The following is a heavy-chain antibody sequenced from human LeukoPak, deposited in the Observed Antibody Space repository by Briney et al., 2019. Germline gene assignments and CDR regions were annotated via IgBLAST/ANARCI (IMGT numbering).Heavy chain of an antibody. D-gene: IGHD4-23*01. V-gene: IGHV4-39*01. Sequence: PSETLFLTCTVSGGSISSSSYYWGWTRQPPGKGLEWIGSIYYSGSTYYNPSLKSRVTISVDTSKNQFSLKLSSVTAADTAVYYCARMGENGGYTTTFDYWGQGTLVTVSS. CDR1: GGSISSSSYY. CDR2: IYYSGST. J-gene: IGHJ4*02. CDR3: ARMGENGGYTTTFDY.